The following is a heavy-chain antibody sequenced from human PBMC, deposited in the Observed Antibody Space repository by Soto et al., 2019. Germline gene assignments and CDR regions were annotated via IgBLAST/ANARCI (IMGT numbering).Heavy chain of an antibody. V-gene: IGHV3-21*01. CDR3: ARVSSITRVRVDPNWFDP. Sequence: GGSLRLSCAASGCTFSSYSMNWVRQAPGKGLEWVSSISSSSSYIYYADSVKGRFTISGDNAKNSLYLQMNSLRAEDTAVYYCARVSSITRVRVDPNWFDPWGQGTLVTVSS. D-gene: IGHD3-10*01. J-gene: IGHJ5*02. CDR2: ISSSSSYI. CDR1: GCTFSSYS.